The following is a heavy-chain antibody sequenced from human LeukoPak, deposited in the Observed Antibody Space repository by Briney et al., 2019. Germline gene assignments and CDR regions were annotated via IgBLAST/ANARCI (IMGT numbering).Heavy chain of an antibody. CDR2: ISYDGSNK. CDR1: GFTFSSYG. D-gene: IGHD6-19*01. Sequence: GGSLRLSCAASGFTFSSYGMHWVRQAPGKGLEWVAVISYDGSNKYYADSVKGRFTISRDNSKNTLYLQMNSLRAEDTAVYYCVKDYPPLSSGWSHDAFDIWGQGTMVTVSS. V-gene: IGHV3-30*18. CDR3: VKDYPPLSSGWSHDAFDI. J-gene: IGHJ3*02.